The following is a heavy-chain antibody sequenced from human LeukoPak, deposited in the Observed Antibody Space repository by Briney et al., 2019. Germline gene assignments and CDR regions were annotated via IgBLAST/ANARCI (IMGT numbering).Heavy chain of an antibody. CDR1: GYTFTSYG. CDR3: ARDMGDYYYDSSGYEYD. D-gene: IGHD3-22*01. CDR2: IIPILGIA. J-gene: IGHJ4*02. Sequence: SVKVSCKASGYTFTSYGISWVRQAPGQGLEWMGRIIPILGIANYAQKFQGRVTITADKSTSTAYMELSSLRSEDTAVYYCARDMGDYYYDSSGYEYDWGQGTLVTVSS. V-gene: IGHV1-69*04.